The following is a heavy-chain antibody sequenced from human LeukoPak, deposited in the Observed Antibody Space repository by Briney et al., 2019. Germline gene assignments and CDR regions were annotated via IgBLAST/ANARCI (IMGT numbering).Heavy chain of an antibody. V-gene: IGHV3-66*01. D-gene: IGHD3-22*01. CDR1: GFTFSSYA. CDR3: ARAHDSGYYYGFDY. Sequence: GGSLRLSCAASGFTFSSYAMSWVRQAPGKGLEWVSLIYSGGDTYYADSVKGRFTISRDSSKNTLYLQMNSLRAEDTAVYYCARAHDSGYYYGFDYWGQGTLVTVSS. J-gene: IGHJ4*02. CDR2: IYSGGDT.